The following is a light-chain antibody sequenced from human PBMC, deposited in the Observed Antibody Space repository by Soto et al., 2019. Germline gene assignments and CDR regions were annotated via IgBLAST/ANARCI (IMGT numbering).Light chain of an antibody. V-gene: IGLV8-61*01. CDR2: STN. J-gene: IGLJ3*02. CDR1: YVSGSTSYY. Sequence: QAVVTQEPSFSVSPGGTVTLTCGLSYVSGSTSYYPSWYQQTPGQAPRTLIYSTNTRASGVPDRFSGSILGNKAALTITGAQADDESDYYWVLYIGSGSWVFGGETKLTVL. CDR3: VLYIGSGSWV.